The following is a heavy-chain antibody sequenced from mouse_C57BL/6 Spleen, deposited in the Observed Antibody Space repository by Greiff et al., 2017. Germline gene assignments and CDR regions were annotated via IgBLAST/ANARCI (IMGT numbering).Heavy chain of an antibody. J-gene: IGHJ1*03. CDR1: GYAFSSYW. CDR3: AREDTTVVFDV. V-gene: IGHV1-80*01. D-gene: IGHD1-1*01. CDR2: IYPGDGDT. Sequence: QVQLKQSGAELVKPGASVKISCKASGYAFSSYWMNWVKQRPGKGLVWIGQIYPGDGDTNYNGKFKGKATLTADKSSSTAYMQLSSLTSEDSAVYFCAREDTTVVFDVWGTGTTVTVSS.